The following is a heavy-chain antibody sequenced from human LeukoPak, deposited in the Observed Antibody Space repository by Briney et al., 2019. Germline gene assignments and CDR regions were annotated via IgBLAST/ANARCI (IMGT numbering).Heavy chain of an antibody. D-gene: IGHD3-3*01. V-gene: IGHV4-38-2*02. CDR3: ARDKYYDFWSGYYTAYFDY. Sequence: SETLSLTCTVSGYSISSGYYWGWIRPPPGRGLEWIGRIYHSGSTYYNPSLKSRVTISVDTSKNQFSLKLSSVTAADTAVYYCARDKYYDFWSGYYTAYFDYWGQGTLVTVSS. J-gene: IGHJ4*02. CDR2: IYHSGST. CDR1: GYSISSGYY.